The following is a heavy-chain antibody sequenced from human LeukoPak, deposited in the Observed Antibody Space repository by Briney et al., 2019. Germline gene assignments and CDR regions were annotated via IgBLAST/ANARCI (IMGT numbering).Heavy chain of an antibody. Sequence: SETLSLTCIVSGGSLNSYWSWIRQPSGKGLEWIGSISGSGTKTYNPALQSRLSISIGTSKNQFSLKLMSVTAADTAVYYCARDSGTTGEVKFDPWGQGTLVTVSS. J-gene: IGHJ5*02. CDR2: ISGSGTK. D-gene: IGHD3-10*01. V-gene: IGHV4-4*07. CDR3: ARDSGTTGEVKFDP. CDR1: GGSLNSY.